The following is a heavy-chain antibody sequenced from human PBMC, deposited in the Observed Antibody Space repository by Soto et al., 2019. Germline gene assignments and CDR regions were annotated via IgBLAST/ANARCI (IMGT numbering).Heavy chain of an antibody. D-gene: IGHD3-3*01. Sequence: PSETLSLTCTVSGGSLTGGGYYWSWIRQHPVKGLEWMGCIYYTGTTYYNPSLKSRVTISVDTSKNQFSLRLTSMTAADTAVYFCARSTLPPPRFRFDPWGQGTLVTVSS. J-gene: IGHJ5*02. CDR2: IYYTGTT. CDR1: GGSLTGGGYY. CDR3: ARSTLPPPRFRFDP. V-gene: IGHV4-31*03.